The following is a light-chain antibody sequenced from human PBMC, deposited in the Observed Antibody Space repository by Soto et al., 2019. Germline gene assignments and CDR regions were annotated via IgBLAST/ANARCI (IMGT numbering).Light chain of an antibody. J-gene: IGLJ2*01. CDR1: SSDVGSYNL. Sequence: LTQPASVSGSPGQSITISCTGTSSDVGSYNLVSWYQQHPGKAPKLMIYEGSKRPSGVSNRFSGSKSGNTASLTISGLQAEDEAAYYCCSYAGSSTLVFGGGTQLTVL. CDR2: EGS. V-gene: IGLV2-23*01. CDR3: CSYAGSSTLV.